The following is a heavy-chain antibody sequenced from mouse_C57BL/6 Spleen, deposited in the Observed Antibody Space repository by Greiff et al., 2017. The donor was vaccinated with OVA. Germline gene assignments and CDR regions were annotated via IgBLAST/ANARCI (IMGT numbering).Heavy chain of an antibody. J-gene: IGHJ4*01. V-gene: IGHV7-1*01. CDR1: GFTFSDFY. D-gene: IGHD6-5*01. Sequence: EVLLVESGGGLVQSGRSLRLSCATSGFTFSDFYMEWVRQAPGKGLEWIAASRNKANDYTTEYSASVKGRFIVSRDTSQSILYLQMNALRAEDTAMYYCARGQIYPIVMDYWGQGTTVTVSS. CDR3: ARGQIYPIVMDY. CDR2: SRNKANDYTT.